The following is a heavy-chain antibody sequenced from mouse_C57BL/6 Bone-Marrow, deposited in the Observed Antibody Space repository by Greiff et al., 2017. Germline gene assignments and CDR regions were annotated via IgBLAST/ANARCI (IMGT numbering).Heavy chain of an antibody. V-gene: IGHV1-59*01. Sequence: QVQLQQPGAELVRPGTSVKLSCKASGYTFTSYWMHWVKQRPGQGLEWIGVIDPSDSYTNYNQKFKGKATLPVDTSSSTAYMQLSSLTSEDSAVYYCAKGGNYVGDYWGQGTTLTVSS. CDR1: GYTFTSYW. CDR2: IDPSDSYT. J-gene: IGHJ2*01. CDR3: AKGGNYVGDY. D-gene: IGHD2-1*01.